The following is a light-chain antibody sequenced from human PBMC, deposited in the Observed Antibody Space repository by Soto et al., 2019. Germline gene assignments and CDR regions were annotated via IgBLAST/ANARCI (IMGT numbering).Light chain of an antibody. V-gene: IGLV2-14*01. CDR3: TAFSANRVYL. J-gene: IGLJ1*01. CDR2: EVH. CDR1: SNDIGSYDY. Sequence: QSALTQPTSVSGSPGQSITISCTGTSNDIGSYDYVCWYQQHPGKAPRLLIHEVHNRSPGISDRFSASKSGVTASLTISGLQHEDEDDYYCTAFSANRVYLFGPGTKLTVL.